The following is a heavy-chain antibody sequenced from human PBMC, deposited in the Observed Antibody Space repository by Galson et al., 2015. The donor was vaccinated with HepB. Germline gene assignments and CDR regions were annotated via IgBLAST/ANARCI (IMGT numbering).Heavy chain of an antibody. CDR3: AKVFPEKTDGWYRQALYYFDS. V-gene: IGHV3-23*01. D-gene: IGHD6-19*01. CDR1: GFTFSYYA. CDR2: ITPSGDNT. J-gene: IGHJ4*01. Sequence: SLRLSCAASGFTFSYYAMSWVRRAPGKGLEWVSAITPSGDNTYPADSMKGRFSIPRDNSKNTLFLQMNSLRADDTAIYFCAKVFPEKTDGWYRQALYYFDSWGHGTRVTVSS.